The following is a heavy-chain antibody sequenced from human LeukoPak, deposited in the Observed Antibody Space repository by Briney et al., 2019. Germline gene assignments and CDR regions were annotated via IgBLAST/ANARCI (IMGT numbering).Heavy chain of an antibody. D-gene: IGHD3-9*01. V-gene: IGHV4-4*07. CDR2: IYTSGST. J-gene: IGHJ3*02. CDR3: ARDRIPSYYDILTGYLSDAFDI. CDR1: AGSISNYY. Sequence: PSETLSLTCTVSAGSISNYYWSWIRQPAGKGLEWIGRIYTSGSTNYNPSLKSRVTMSVDTSKNQFSLKLSSVTAADTAVYYCARDRIPSYYDILTGYLSDAFDIWGQGTMVTVSS.